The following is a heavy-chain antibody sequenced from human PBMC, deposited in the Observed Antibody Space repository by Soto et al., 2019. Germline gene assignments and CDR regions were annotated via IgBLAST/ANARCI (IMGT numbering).Heavy chain of an antibody. CDR2: IYSGGST. D-gene: IGHD6-13*01. V-gene: IGHV3-53*01. J-gene: IGHJ3*02. CDR1: GFTVSSNY. CDR3: AREGGMSWYGAVSASGGRAFDI. Sequence: PGGSLRLSCAASGFTVSSNYMSWVRQAPGKGLEWVSVIYSGGSTYYADSVKGRFTISSDNSKNTLYLQMNSLRAEDTAVYYCAREGGMSWYGAVSASGGRAFDIWGQGTMVTVSS.